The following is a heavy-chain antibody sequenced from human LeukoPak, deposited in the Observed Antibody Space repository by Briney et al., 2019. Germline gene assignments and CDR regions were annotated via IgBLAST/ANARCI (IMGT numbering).Heavy chain of an antibody. Sequence: SGPTLVKTKKNLTLACTFSGFSLNTSGVGVGWIPQPPGKALEWLALIYWNDDKRYSPSLKSRLTITKDTSKNQVVLTMTNMDPVDTATYYCAHSRFYSSLDYWGQGTLVTVSS. D-gene: IGHD2/OR15-2a*01. J-gene: IGHJ4*02. V-gene: IGHV2-5*01. CDR3: AHSRFYSSLDY. CDR2: IYWNDDK. CDR1: GFSLNTSGVG.